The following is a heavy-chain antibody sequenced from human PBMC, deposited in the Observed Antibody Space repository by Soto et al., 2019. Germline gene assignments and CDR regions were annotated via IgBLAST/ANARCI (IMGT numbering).Heavy chain of an antibody. Sequence: GGSLXLSCAASGFTFDEYTMHWVRQAPGKGLEWVSLITCDGGSTYYADSVKGRFTISRDNTKNTLYLQMNSLRAEDTAVYYCAKRLVPAPVDYWGQGTLVTVSS. CDR3: AKRLVPAPVDY. J-gene: IGHJ4*02. CDR2: ITCDGGST. D-gene: IGHD3-10*01. V-gene: IGHV3-43*01. CDR1: GFTFDEYT.